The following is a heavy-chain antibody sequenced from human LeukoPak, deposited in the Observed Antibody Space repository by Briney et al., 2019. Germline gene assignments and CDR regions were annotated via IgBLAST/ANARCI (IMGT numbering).Heavy chain of an antibody. J-gene: IGHJ4*02. CDR1: GFTFSSNW. D-gene: IGHD3-9*01. CDR2: IKPDGSAQ. V-gene: IGHV3-7*03. Sequence: GVSLRLSCAPSGFTFSSNWMSWVRHVPGRGLDWVANIKPDGSAQYYAASVKGRFTVSRDNAKNSLYLQMNSLRAEDTAVYYCAREYDDILTGSFDYWGQGTLVTVSS. CDR3: AREYDDILTGSFDY.